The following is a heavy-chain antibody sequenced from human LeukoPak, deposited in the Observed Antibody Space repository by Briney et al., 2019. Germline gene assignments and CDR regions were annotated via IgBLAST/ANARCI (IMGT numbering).Heavy chain of an antibody. J-gene: IGHJ4*02. CDR2: INHSGST. D-gene: IGHD2-15*01. Sequence: SETLSLTCTVSGGSISSSSHYWDWIRQPPGKGLEWIGEINHSGSTNYNPSLKSRVTISVDTSKNQFSLKLSSVTAGDTAVYYCARGPRSYCSGGSCYRFDYWGQGTLVTVSS. CDR3: ARGPRSYCSGGSCYRFDY. CDR1: GGSISSSSHY. V-gene: IGHV4-39*07.